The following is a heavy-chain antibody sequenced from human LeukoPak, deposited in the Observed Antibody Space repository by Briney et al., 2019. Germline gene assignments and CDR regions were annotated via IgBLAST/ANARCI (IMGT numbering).Heavy chain of an antibody. J-gene: IGHJ3*01. CDR3: ARGPDPVVRGPRRAFDL. CDR2: VSNDGSNQ. D-gene: IGHD3-10*01. CDR1: GFTFTYYA. Sequence: SGRSLRLSCAASGFTFTYYAMHWVRQAPGKGLEWVSVVSNDGSNQDYTDSVKGRFIISRDDSKSTVYLQMNSLRVDDTAMYYCARGPDPVVRGPRRAFDLWGQGTMVTVSS. V-gene: IGHV3-30-3*01.